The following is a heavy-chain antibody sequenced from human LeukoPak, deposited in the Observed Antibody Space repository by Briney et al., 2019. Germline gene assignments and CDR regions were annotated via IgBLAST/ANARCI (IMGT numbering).Heavy chain of an antibody. CDR1: GGSISSSSYY. D-gene: IGHD3-22*01. CDR2: IYYSGSN. J-gene: IGHJ5*02. Sequence: SETLSLTCTVSGGSISSSSYYWGWIRQPPGKGLEWIGSIYYSGSNYYNPSLKSRVTISVATSKSQFSLKLSSVTAADTAVYYCARVDYYDSSGSNWFDPWGQGTLVTVSS. CDR3: ARVDYYDSSGSNWFDP. V-gene: IGHV4-39*01.